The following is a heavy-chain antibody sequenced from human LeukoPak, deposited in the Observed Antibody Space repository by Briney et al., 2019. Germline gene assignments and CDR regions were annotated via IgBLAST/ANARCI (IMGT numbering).Heavy chain of an antibody. CDR2: ISSDGYNQ. J-gene: IGHJ6*02. Sequence: GRSLRLSCEASGFTFSTYTLHWVRQAPGKGLDWVAVISSDGYNQYYADSVKGRFTISRDNFKDTLYLQMNSLSAEDTAVYYCARDSYGMDVWGQGTTVTVSS. V-gene: IGHV3-30-3*01. CDR1: GFTFSTYT. CDR3: ARDSYGMDV.